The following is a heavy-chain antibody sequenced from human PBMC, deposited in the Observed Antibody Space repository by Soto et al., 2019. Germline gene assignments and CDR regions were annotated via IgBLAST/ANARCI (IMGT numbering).Heavy chain of an antibody. D-gene: IGHD6-25*01. Sequence: GGSLRLSCAASGLNFGLSFMIWMRQRPGKGLEWVSFISHNSDYTNYADSVRGRFTISRDNDKSSIYLQMNSLRADDTAVYYCGNIHHGRLDYWGQGTLVTVSS. CDR2: ISHNSDYT. CDR3: GNIHHGRLDY. J-gene: IGHJ4*02. CDR1: GLNFGLSF. V-gene: IGHV3-11*06.